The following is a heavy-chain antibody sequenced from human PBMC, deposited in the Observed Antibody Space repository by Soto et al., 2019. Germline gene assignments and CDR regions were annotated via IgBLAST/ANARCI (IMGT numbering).Heavy chain of an antibody. V-gene: IGHV4-34*01. CDR3: ARYGDYVLGGFDP. CDR1: CGSFSGYY. D-gene: IGHD4-17*01. CDR2: INHSGST. Sequence: SETLSLTCAVYCGSFSGYYWSWIRQPPGKGLEWIGEINHSGSTNYNPSLKSRVTISVDTSKNQFSLKLSSVTAADTAVYYCARYGDYVLGGFDPWGQGTLVTVSS. J-gene: IGHJ5*02.